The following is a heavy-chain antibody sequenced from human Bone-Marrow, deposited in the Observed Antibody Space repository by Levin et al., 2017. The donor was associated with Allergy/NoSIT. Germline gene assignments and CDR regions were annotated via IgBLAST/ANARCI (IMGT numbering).Heavy chain of an antibody. D-gene: IGHD5-24*01. Sequence: GGSLRLSCKAPTAIFTRYPIHWVRQAPGQGLEWLGIINPSGGSTVDAPKELQGRVTLARDTSTNTIYMELRSLRSEDTAVYYCARDGAPEDRDGTSSTLDDWGRGTLVTVSS. CDR1: TAIFTRYP. CDR2: INPSGGST. V-gene: IGHV1-46*04. CDR3: ARDGAPEDRDGTSSTLDD. J-gene: IGHJ4*02.